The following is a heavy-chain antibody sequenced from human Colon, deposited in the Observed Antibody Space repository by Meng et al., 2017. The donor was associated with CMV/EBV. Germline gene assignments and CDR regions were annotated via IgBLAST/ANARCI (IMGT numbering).Heavy chain of an antibody. CDR2: IIPRLGTI. CDR1: GGTFSNYG. V-gene: IGHV1-69*10. J-gene: IGHJ5*02. D-gene: IGHD2-15*01. Sequence: SAKVSCKASGGTFSNYGFSWVRQAPGQGLDWMGGIIPRLGTINYAQKFQGRLRISADNSATTVHMELSSLSSEDTAVYYCASRGTYCSGGSCYYWFDPWGQGTLVTVSS. CDR3: ASRGTYCSGGSCYYWFDP.